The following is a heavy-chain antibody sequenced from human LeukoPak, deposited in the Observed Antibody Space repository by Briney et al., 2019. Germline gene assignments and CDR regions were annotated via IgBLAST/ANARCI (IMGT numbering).Heavy chain of an antibody. CDR1: GYSFTSYW. CDR3: AREDTAMSEDAFDI. Sequence: KPGASLKISCKGSGYSFTSYWIGWVRQMPGKRLEWMGIIYPGDSDTRYSPSFQGQVTISADKSISTAYLQWSSLKASDTAMYYCAREDTAMSEDAFDIWGQGTMVTVSS. CDR2: IYPGDSDT. D-gene: IGHD5-18*01. V-gene: IGHV5-51*01. J-gene: IGHJ3*02.